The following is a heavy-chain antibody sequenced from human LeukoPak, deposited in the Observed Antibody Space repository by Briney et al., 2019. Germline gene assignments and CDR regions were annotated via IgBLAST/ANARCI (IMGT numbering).Heavy chain of an antibody. CDR2: FDPEDGET. J-gene: IGHJ4*02. CDR1: GYTLTELS. D-gene: IGHD1-26*01. V-gene: IGHV1-24*01. Sequence: RSSVKVSCKVTGYTLTELSMHWVRQAPGKGLEWMGGFDPEDGETIYAQKFQGRVTMTEDTSTDTAYMELSSLRSEDTAVYYCATGRVGATAIDYWGQGTLVTVSS. CDR3: ATGRVGATAIDY.